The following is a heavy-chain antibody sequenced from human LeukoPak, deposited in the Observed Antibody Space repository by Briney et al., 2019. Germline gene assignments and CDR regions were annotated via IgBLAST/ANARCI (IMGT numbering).Heavy chain of an antibody. Sequence: GESLKISCQGSGYNFTIYWIAWVRQMPGKGLEWMGIIYPGDSESKYSPSFQGQVTISADKSISTAYLQWSSLKASDTAMYYCARHGSGSYQITDAFDIWGQGTMVTVSS. CDR2: IYPGDSES. D-gene: IGHD1-26*01. J-gene: IGHJ3*02. V-gene: IGHV5-51*01. CDR1: GYNFTIYW. CDR3: ARHGSGSYQITDAFDI.